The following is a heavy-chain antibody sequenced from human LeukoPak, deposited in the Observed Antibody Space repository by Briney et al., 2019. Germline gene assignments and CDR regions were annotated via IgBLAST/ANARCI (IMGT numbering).Heavy chain of an antibody. D-gene: IGHD7-27*01. Sequence: GAALQISSKASGYSFTSYWSGWVRPMPGKGLEWMGIIDPSDSETRYTPSFQGQVTISADKSLSPAYLQWNSLKASDTAMYYCSRQTCRGRSGDYWAEGTRVSVSS. V-gene: IGHV5-51*01. CDR1: GYSFTSYW. J-gene: IGHJ4*02. CDR3: SRQTCRGRSGDY. CDR2: IDPSDSET.